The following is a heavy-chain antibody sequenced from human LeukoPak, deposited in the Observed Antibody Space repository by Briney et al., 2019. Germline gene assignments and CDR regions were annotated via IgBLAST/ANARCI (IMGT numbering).Heavy chain of an antibody. CDR1: GGSINSGGYY. V-gene: IGHV4-31*03. D-gene: IGHD3-10*01. CDR3: AREVLGYGSGSHQATNWFDP. J-gene: IGHJ5*02. CDR2: IYYSGST. Sequence: PSETLSLTCSVSGGSINSGGYYWRWIRQHPGKGLEWIGYIYYSGSTYYNPSLKSRVIISVDTSKNQFSLKLSSVTAADTAVYYCAREVLGYGSGSHQATNWFDPWGQGTLVTVSS.